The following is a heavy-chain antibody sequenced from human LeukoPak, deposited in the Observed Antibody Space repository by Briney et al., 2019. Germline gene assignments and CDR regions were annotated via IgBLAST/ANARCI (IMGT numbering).Heavy chain of an antibody. CDR2: INPSGGST. CDR1: GYTFTSYY. Sequence: GASVKVSCKASGYTFTSYYMHWVRQAPGQGLERMGIINPSGGSTSYAQKFQGRVTMTRDTSTSTVYMELSSPRSEDTAVYYCARVPPRTSDFDYWGQGTLVTVSS. J-gene: IGHJ4*02. CDR3: ARVPPRTSDFDY. V-gene: IGHV1-46*01.